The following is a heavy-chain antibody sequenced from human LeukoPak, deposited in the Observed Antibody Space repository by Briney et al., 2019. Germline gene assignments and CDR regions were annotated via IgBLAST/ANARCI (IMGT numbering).Heavy chain of an antibody. CDR3: ARGSSSSELHYYYYGMDV. Sequence: ASVKVSCKASGYTFTSYGISWVRQAPGQGLEWMGWISAYNGNTNYAQKLQGRVTMTTDTSTSTAYMELRSLRSDDTAVCYCARGSSSSELHYYYYGMDVWGQGTTVTVSS. D-gene: IGHD6-6*01. J-gene: IGHJ6*02. CDR1: GYTFTSYG. V-gene: IGHV1-18*01. CDR2: ISAYNGNT.